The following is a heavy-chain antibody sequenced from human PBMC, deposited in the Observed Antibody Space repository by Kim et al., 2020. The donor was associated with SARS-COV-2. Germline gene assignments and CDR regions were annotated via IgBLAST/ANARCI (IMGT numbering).Heavy chain of an antibody. V-gene: IGHV4-34*01. CDR3: ARRDDSSSWLDY. J-gene: IGHJ4*01. Sequence: TYNPFPKSRVTISVDTSKNQFSLKLSSVTAADTAVYYCARRDDSSSWLDYWGHGTLVTVSS. D-gene: IGHD6-13*01.